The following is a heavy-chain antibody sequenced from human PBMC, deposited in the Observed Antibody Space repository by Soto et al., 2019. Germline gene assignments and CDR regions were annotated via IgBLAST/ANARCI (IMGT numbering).Heavy chain of an antibody. D-gene: IGHD6-19*01. V-gene: IGHV4-59*01. CDR2: IYYRGST. J-gene: IGHJ5*02. CDR1: GGSISSYY. CDR3: ARGGVAVVDP. Sequence: QVQLQESGPGLVKPSETLSLTCTVSGGSISSYYWSWIRQPPGKGLEWIGYIYYRGSTNYNPSLKSRVTISVDTSKNQFSLKLSSVTAADTAVYYCARGGVAVVDPWGQGTLVTVSS.